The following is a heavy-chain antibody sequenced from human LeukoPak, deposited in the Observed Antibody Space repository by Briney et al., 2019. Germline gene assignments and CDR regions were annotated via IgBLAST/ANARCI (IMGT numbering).Heavy chain of an antibody. CDR3: ARAGGDYDILTGCFEY. D-gene: IGHD3-9*01. J-gene: IGHJ4*02. CDR1: GGSICRYY. V-gene: IGHV4-59*01. Sequence: SETLSLTCTVSGGSICRYYWSWIRQPPGKGLGWIGYIYYSGSTNYNPSLKSRVTISVDTSKNQFSLKLSSVTAADTAVYYCARAGGDYDILTGCFEYWGQGTLVTGSP. CDR2: IYYSGST.